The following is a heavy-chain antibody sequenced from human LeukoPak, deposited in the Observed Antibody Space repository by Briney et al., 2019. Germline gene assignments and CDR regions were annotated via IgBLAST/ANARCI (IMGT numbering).Heavy chain of an antibody. V-gene: IGHV4-34*01. CDR2: INHSGST. Sequence: PSETLSLTCAVYGGSFSGYYWSWIRQPPGKGLEWIGEINHSGSTNYNPSLKSRVTISVDTSKNQFSLKLSSVTAADTAVYYCARQIARYYDYVWGSYRYSYYFDYWGQGTLVTVSS. D-gene: IGHD3-16*02. J-gene: IGHJ4*02. CDR3: ARQIARYYDYVWGSYRYSYYFDY. CDR1: GGSFSGYY.